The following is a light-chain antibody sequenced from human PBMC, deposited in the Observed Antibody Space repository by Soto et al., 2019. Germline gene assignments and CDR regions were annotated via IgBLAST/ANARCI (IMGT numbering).Light chain of an antibody. CDR2: DTS. Sequence: EIVLIQSPATLSLSPGERATLSCRASQSVSRYLAWYQQKPGQAPRLLIYDTSNRATGIPARFSGSGSGTDFTLTISSLEPEDFAVYYCQQRTSWRTFGQGTKVEIK. CDR1: QSVSRY. J-gene: IGKJ1*01. CDR3: QQRTSWRT. V-gene: IGKV3-11*01.